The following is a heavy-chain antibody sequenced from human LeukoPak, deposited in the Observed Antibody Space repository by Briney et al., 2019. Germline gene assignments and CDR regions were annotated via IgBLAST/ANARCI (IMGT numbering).Heavy chain of an antibody. Sequence: GGSLRLSCAASGFSFSTYAMSWVRQAPGMGLEWVSAISGSGERAYYADSVRGRFTISRDNSKNTLYLQMSSLRAEDTAVYYCANALTSSGWFFGNHELSYWGQGTLVTVSS. CDR2: ISGSGERA. CDR1: GFSFSTYA. CDR3: ANALTSSGWFFGNHELSY. V-gene: IGHV3-23*01. J-gene: IGHJ4*02. D-gene: IGHD6-19*01.